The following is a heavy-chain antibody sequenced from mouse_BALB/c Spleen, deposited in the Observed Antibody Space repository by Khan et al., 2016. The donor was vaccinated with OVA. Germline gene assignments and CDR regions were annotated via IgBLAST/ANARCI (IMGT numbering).Heavy chain of an antibody. CDR3: ARGGYGGFAY. D-gene: IGHD2-14*01. V-gene: IGHV1-85*01. CDR2: IFPGDGGT. Sequence: QVQLQQPGAELVKPGASVKLSCKASGYTFTSYDMNWVRQRPEQGLEWIGWIFPGDGGTKYNEKFKGKATLTTDKSSSTAYMQLSRLTSEAAAVYFCARGGYGGFAYWGQGTLVTVSA. CDR1: GYTFTSYD. J-gene: IGHJ3*01.